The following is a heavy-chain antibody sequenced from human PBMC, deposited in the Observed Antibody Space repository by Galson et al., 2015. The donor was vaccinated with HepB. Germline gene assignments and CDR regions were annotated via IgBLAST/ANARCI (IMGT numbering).Heavy chain of an antibody. CDR1: GFAFNNYA. CDR3: AREIHPGRQLVPGAYADY. V-gene: IGHV3-30*04. J-gene: IGHJ4*02. D-gene: IGHD6-13*01. CDR2: ITCGGSGA. Sequence: SLRLSCAASGFAFNNYAMPWVRRAPGKGLEWVAGITCGGSGAYYAGSVKGRFTISRDNSKNTLYLQMNSLRIDDTAVYSCAREIHPGRQLVPGAYADYWGQGTMVTVSS.